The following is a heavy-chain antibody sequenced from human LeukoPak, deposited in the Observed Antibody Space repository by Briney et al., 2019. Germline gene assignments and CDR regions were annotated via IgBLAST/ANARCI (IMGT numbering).Heavy chain of an antibody. J-gene: IGHJ4*02. V-gene: IGHV3-7*03. CDR2: INPDGSDT. CDR3: ATGGSNNPFDY. D-gene: IGHD1/OR15-1a*01. CDR1: EFTFISYW. Sequence: GGSLRLSCEASEFTFISYWMGWVRQAPGKGLEGVANINPDGSDTYYVDSVKGRFTISGDNAKNSLYLQMNSLRAEDTAVYYCATGGSNNPFDYCGQGTLVTVSS.